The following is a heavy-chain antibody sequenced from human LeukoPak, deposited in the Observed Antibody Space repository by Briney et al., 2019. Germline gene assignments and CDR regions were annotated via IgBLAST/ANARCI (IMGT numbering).Heavy chain of an antibody. D-gene: IGHD3-10*01. CDR3: ARAYALWFGELLSPSVDY. J-gene: IGHJ4*02. Sequence: ASVKVSCKASGYTFTSYAMNWMRQAPGQGLEWMGWINTNTGNPTYAQGFTGRFVFSLDTSVSTAYLQISSLKTEDTAVYYCARAYALWFGELLSPSVDYWGQGTLVTVSS. CDR2: INTNTGNP. V-gene: IGHV7-4-1*02. CDR1: GYTFTSYA.